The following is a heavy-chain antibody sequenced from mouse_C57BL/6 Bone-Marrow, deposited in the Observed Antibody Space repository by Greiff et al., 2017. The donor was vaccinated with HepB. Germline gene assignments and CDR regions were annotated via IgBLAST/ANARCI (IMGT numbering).Heavy chain of an antibody. D-gene: IGHD1-1*01. CDR2: IYPRDGST. V-gene: IGHV1-85*01. J-gene: IGHJ1*03. CDR3: ARDGITTVVAHWYFDV. Sequence: QVQLKESGPELVKPGASVKLSCKASGYTFTSYDTNWVKQRPGQGLEWIGWIYPRDGSTKYNEKFKGKATLTVDTSSSTAYMELHSLTSEDSAVYFCARDGITTVVAHWYFDVWGTGTTVTVSS. CDR1: GYTFTSYD.